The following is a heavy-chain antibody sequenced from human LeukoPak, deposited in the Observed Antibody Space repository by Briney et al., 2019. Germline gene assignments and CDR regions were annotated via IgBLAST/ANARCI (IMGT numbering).Heavy chain of an antibody. J-gene: IGHJ4*02. D-gene: IGHD5-24*01. CDR1: GFTFSNAW. V-gene: IGHV3-7*01. Sequence: GGSLRLSCAASGFTFSNAWMSWVRQAPGKGLEWVANINQDGSEKYYVDSVKGRFTISRDNAMNSLYLQMNSLRGEDTAVYYCARRDGYNTFYFEYWGQGTLVTVSS. CDR2: INQDGSEK. CDR3: ARRDGYNTFYFEY.